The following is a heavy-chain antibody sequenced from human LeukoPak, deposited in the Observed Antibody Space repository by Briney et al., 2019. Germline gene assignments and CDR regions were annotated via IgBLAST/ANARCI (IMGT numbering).Heavy chain of an antibody. V-gene: IGHV3-23*01. CDR2: ISDSGAKT. Sequence: GGSLRLSCAASGFAFRNYAMTWVRQAPGKGLEWVAAISDSGAKTSYADSVKGRYTISRDNSKNMLYLQMNSLRVEDTAVYSCARDWKCDCWGQRTLATVSS. CDR3: ARDWKCDC. J-gene: IGHJ4*02. CDR1: GFAFRNYA. D-gene: IGHD1-1*01.